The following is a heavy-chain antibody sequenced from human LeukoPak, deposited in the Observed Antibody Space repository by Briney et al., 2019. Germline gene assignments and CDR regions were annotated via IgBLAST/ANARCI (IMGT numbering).Heavy chain of an antibody. D-gene: IGHD3-10*01. CDR1: GFTFSSYA. V-gene: IGHV4-39*07. J-gene: IGHJ4*02. CDR3: ARDTVVLWFGELSPPNYFDY. Sequence: GSLRLSCAASGFTFSSYAMSWVRQPPGKGLEWIGSIYYSGSTYYNPSLKSRVTISVDTSKNQFSLKLSSVTAADTAVYYCARDTVVLWFGELSPPNYFDYWGQGTLVTVSS. CDR2: IYYSGST.